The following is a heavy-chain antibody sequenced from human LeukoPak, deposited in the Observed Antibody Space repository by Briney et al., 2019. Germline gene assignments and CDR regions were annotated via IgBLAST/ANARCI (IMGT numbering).Heavy chain of an antibody. CDR1: GGTFSSYA. D-gene: IGHD6-13*01. V-gene: IGHV1-69*01. Sequence: SVKVSCKASGGTFSSYAISWVRQAPGQGLEWMGGIIPIFGTANYAQKFQGRVTITADESTSTAYMELSSLRSEDTAVYCCAREGIAAAGTQHYYYYGMDVWGQGTTVTVSS. J-gene: IGHJ6*02. CDR3: AREGIAAAGTQHYYYYGMDV. CDR2: IIPIFGTA.